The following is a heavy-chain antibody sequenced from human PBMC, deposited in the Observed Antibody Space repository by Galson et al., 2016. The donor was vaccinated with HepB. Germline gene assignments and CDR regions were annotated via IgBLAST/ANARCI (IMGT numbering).Heavy chain of an antibody. J-gene: IGHJ6*02. D-gene: IGHD3-16*01. V-gene: IGHV1-69*13. CDR1: GGTFSRFA. Sequence: SVKVSCKASGGTFSRFAISWVRQAPGQGLEWMGGMIPMLATAHYAQRFQGRVTVSADESTSTAYMELSSLRSDDTAVYYCARSLWGKYETGYYHYALDVWGQGTTVTV. CDR2: MIPMLATA. CDR3: ARSLWGKYETGYYHYALDV.